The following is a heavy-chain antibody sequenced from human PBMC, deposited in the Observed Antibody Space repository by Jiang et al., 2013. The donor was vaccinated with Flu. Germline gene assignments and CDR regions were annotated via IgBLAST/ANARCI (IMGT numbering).Heavy chain of an antibody. V-gene: IGHV3-30*18. Sequence: VQLLESGGGVVQPGRSLRLSCAASGFIFSNYNLHWVRQAPGKGLEWVAVMSHDLISTFYVDSVKGRFTVSRDNSKNTLYLHMNSLRAEDTAVYYCAKVGYYNSGWFNYWGQGNLVTVSS. J-gene: IGHJ4*02. CDR3: AKVGYYNSGWFNY. CDR1: GFIFSNYN. D-gene: IGHD6-19*01. CDR2: MSHDLIST.